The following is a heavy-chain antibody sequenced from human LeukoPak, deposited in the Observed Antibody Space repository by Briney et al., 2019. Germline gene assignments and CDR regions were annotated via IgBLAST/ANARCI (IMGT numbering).Heavy chain of an antibody. CDR1: GGPISSTNW. CDR3: SRESGAFSPFGY. Sequence: PSETLSLPCGVSGGPISSTNWWSWVRQPPGPGLEWIGEISLSGLTNYIPSLKSRDTMSQDKSKNLLPLYLTFVTAADTAVYYCSRESGAFSPFGYGGQGTLVTVSS. V-gene: IGHV4-4*02. CDR2: ISLSGLT. J-gene: IGHJ4*02. D-gene: IGHD1-26*01.